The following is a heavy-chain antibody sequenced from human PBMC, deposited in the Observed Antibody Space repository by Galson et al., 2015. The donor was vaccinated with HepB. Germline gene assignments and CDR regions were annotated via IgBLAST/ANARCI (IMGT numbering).Heavy chain of an antibody. Sequence: SLRLSCAASGFTFSSYAMSWVRQAPGKGLEWVSAISGSGGSTYYADSVKGRFTISRDNSKNTLYLQMNSLRAEDTAVYYCAKDLDSGSTGGLVYWGQGTLVTVSS. CDR2: ISGSGGST. CDR3: AKDLDSGSTGGLVY. CDR1: GFTFSSYA. J-gene: IGHJ4*02. V-gene: IGHV3-23*01. D-gene: IGHD1-26*01.